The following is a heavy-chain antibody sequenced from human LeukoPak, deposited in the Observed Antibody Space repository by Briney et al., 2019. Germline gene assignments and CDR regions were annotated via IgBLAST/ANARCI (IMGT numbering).Heavy chain of an antibody. CDR3: ARPQGPYYDILTGSDWFDP. V-gene: IGHV3-33*01. CDR2: IWYDGSNK. Sequence: GKSLRLSCAASGFTFSIYGMHWVRQAPGKGLEWEAGIWYDGSNKYYADSVKGRFTISRDNSKTTLYLQMNSLRAEDTAVYYCARPQGPYYDILTGSDWFDPWGQGALVTVSS. CDR1: GFTFSIYG. D-gene: IGHD3-9*01. J-gene: IGHJ5*02.